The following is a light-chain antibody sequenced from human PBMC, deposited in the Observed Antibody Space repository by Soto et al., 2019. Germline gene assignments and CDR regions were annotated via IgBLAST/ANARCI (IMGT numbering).Light chain of an antibody. CDR2: DAS. V-gene: IGKV3-11*01. J-gene: IGKJ4*01. CDR3: QQRTNWPLT. CDR1: QSVGSS. Sequence: EIVLTHSPATLSLSPGERATLSCRASQSVGSSLAWYQQKPGQAPRLLIYDASTRATGIPARFSGSGSGTDFTLTISSLEPEDFAVYYCQQRTNWPLTFGGGTKVEIK.